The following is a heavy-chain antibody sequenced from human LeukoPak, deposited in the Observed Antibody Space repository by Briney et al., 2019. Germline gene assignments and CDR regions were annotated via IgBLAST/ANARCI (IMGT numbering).Heavy chain of an antibody. CDR1: GYTFTTYT. V-gene: IGHV1-18*01. D-gene: IGHD3-10*01. CDR3: ARVSSERITMVRGVSQDAFDI. J-gene: IGHJ3*02. Sequence: GAAVKVSCKASGYTFTTYTISWVRLAPGQGLEWMGWISAYNGNTNYAQKFQGRVTMTTDASTSTAYMELRSLRSDDTAVYYCARVSSERITMVRGVSQDAFDIWGQGTMVTVSS. CDR2: ISAYNGNT.